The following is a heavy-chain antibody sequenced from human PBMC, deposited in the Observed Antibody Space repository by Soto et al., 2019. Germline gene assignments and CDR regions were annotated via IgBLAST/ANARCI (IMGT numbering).Heavy chain of an antibody. CDR2: ISSRRSTI. CDR1: GFTFSDYY. J-gene: IGHJ4*02. CDR3: ASGINGALFVY. V-gene: IGHV3-11*01. Sequence: QVQLVESGGGLVKPGGSLRLSCAASGFTFSDYYMSWIRQAPGKGLEWVSYISSRRSTIFYADSVKGRFTISRDNGKNTLYLQMNSLRAEDTDVYFCASGINGALFVYWGQGILVTVSS. D-gene: IGHD2-8*01.